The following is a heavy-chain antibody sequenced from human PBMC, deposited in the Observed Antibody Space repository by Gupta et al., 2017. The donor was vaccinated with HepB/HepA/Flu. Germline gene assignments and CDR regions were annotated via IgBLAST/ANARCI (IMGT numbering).Heavy chain of an antibody. CDR2: IYWDGRT. V-gene: IGHV3-9*01. CDR3: TKDIQPGGTDV. D-gene: IGHD5-18*01. CDR1: PPIKDYD. J-gene: IGHJ6*02. Sequence: EVQLVESGGDLVEPGGSLRLSCAACPPIKDYDMHWLRQIPGKGLEWVSGIYWDGRTGYADSVRGRFTISRDNTKNSLFLQMNSLRAEDTALYFCTKDIQPGGTDVWGQGTTVIVSS.